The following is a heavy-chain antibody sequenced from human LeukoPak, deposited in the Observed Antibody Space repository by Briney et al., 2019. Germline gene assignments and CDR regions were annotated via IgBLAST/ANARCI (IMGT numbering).Heavy chain of an antibody. V-gene: IGHV4-34*01. CDR2: INHSGST. CDR1: GGSFSGYY. CDR3: ARVPPHDAFDI. Sequence: PSETLSLTCAVYGGSFSGYYWSWIRQPPGKGLEWIGEINHSGSTNYNPSLKSRVTISVDTSKNQFSLKLSSVTAADTAVYYCARVPPHDAFDIWGQGTMVTVSS. J-gene: IGHJ3*02.